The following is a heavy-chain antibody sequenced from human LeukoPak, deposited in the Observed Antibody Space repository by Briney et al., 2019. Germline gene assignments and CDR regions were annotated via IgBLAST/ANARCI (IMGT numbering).Heavy chain of an antibody. CDR2: INPNSGGT. CDR3: ARSGSYPYYYYYYMDV. CDR1: GYTFTGYC. D-gene: IGHD3-10*01. J-gene: IGHJ6*03. V-gene: IGHV1-2*02. Sequence: GASVKVSCKASGYTFTGYCMHWVRQAPGQGLEWMGWINPNSGGTNYAQKFQGRVTMTRDTSISTAYMELSRLRSDDTAVYYCARSGSYPYYYYYYMDVWGKGTTVTISS.